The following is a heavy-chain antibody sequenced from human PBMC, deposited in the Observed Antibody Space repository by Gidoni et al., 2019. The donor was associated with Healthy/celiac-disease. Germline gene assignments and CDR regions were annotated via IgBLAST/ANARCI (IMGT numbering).Heavy chain of an antibody. V-gene: IGHV3-33*01. CDR3: ARERVGATYYYYYGMDV. Sequence: QVQLVESGGGVVQPGRSLRLSCAASGFTFSSYAMHWVRQAPGKGLEWVAVIWYDGSNKYYADSVKGRFTISRDNSKNTLYLQMNSLRAEDTAVYYCARERVGATYYYYYGMDVWGQGTTVTVSS. CDR2: IWYDGSNK. CDR1: GFTFSSYA. J-gene: IGHJ6*02. D-gene: IGHD1-26*01.